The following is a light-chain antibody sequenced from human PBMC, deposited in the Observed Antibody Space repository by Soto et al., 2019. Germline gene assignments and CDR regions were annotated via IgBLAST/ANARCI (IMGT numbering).Light chain of an antibody. Sequence: DIQMTQSPSSLSASVGDRVSITCRTSETISSNYLNWYQQKPGNAPKLLVYAASILQSGVPSRFAGGGFGTDFTLTITSLEPEDFAIYFCQQSFDSPYTFGRGTKLVI. CDR3: QQSFDSPYT. J-gene: IGKJ2*01. CDR2: AAS. V-gene: IGKV1-39*01. CDR1: ETISSNY.